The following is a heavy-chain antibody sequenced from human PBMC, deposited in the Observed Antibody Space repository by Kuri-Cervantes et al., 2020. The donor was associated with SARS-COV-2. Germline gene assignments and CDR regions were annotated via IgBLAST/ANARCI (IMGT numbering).Heavy chain of an antibody. V-gene: IGHV1-2*02. CDR3: ARYQGYQLLFSLDY. Sequence: AAVQVSCKYSGYSFTGYYMHWVRQAPGQGLEWMGWINPNSGGTNYAQKFQSRVTMTRDTSISQAYMELSRLRSDDTAVYYCARYQGYQLLFSLDYWGQGTLVTVSS. CDR2: INPNSGGT. CDR1: GYSFTGYY. D-gene: IGHD2-2*01. J-gene: IGHJ4*02.